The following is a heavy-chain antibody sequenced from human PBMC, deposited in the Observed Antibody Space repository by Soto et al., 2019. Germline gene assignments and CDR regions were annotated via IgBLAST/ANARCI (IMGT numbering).Heavy chain of an antibody. CDR3: ARWVRLAAAHLNWFDP. Sequence: WETLSLTCTVSGGSISSYYWSWIRQPPGKGLEWIGYIYYSGSTNYNPSLKSRVTISVDTSKNQFSLKLSSVTAADTAVYYCARWVRLAAAHLNWFDPWGQGTLVTVSS. J-gene: IGHJ5*02. D-gene: IGHD6-13*01. CDR2: IYYSGST. V-gene: IGHV4-59*01. CDR1: GGSISSYY.